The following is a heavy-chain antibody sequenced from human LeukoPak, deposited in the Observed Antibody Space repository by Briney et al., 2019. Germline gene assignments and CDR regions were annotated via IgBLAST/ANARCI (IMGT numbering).Heavy chain of an antibody. J-gene: IGHJ4*02. CDR3: VRDSRINWYYN. CDR1: GAFISDRSHY. V-gene: IGHV4-39*07. CDR2: IYYSAGT. D-gene: IGHD1-7*01. Sequence: SETLSLTCTVSGAFISDRSHYWGWIRQPPGKGLEWIGTIYYSAGTYYNPSLQSRVSISIDTSKNLFSLSLNSVPAADTAVYFCVRDSRINWYYNWGQGTLVTVS.